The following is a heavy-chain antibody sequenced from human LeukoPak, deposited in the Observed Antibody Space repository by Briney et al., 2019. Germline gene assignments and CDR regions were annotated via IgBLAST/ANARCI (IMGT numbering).Heavy chain of an antibody. J-gene: IGHJ4*02. V-gene: IGHV3-23*01. CDR2: ITSGFTP. CDR1: GLTFSNYA. Sequence: GGSLRLSCAASGLTFSNYAMSWFRQAPGKGLEWVSGITSGFTPHYADSVKGRFTNSRDNSKNTFHLQMNSLRAEDTAVYYCAKDYSDSRVGDVFFEYWGQGTLVTVSS. D-gene: IGHD1-26*01. CDR3: AKDYSDSRVGDVFFEY.